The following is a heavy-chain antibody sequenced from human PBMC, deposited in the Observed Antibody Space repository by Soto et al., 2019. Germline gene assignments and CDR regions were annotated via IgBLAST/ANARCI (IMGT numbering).Heavy chain of an antibody. V-gene: IGHV3-9*01. J-gene: IGHJ2*01. Sequence: EVQLVESGGGLVQPGRSLRLSCAASGFTFDDYAMHWVRQAPGKGLEWVSGISWNSGSIGYADSVKGRFTISRDNAKNSLYLQMNSLRAEDTALYYCAKVNPHYDSSGYYGMDWYFDLWGRGTLVTVSS. D-gene: IGHD3-22*01. CDR3: AKVNPHYDSSGYYGMDWYFDL. CDR1: GFTFDDYA. CDR2: ISWNSGSI.